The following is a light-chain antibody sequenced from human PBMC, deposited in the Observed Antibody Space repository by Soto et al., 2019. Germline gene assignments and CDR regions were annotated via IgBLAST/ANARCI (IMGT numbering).Light chain of an antibody. CDR3: QQYDSYPLT. Sequence: DIQMTQSPSTLSASVGDRVTITCRASQSISSWLAWYQQKPGKAPKLLIQKACRLESGVPSRFSGSGSGTEFPLTISSLQPDDFATYLCQQYDSYPLTFGGGTKVEIK. CDR2: KAC. CDR1: QSISSW. J-gene: IGKJ4*01. V-gene: IGKV1-5*03.